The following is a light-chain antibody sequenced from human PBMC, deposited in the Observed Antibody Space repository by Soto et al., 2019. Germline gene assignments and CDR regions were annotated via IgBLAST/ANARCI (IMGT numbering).Light chain of an antibody. CDR3: KQYGSSPGYP. Sequence: EIVLTQSPGTLSLSPGERATLSCRASQSVSSGYLAGYQQKPGQAPRLLIYGASSMATGIPDRFSGSGSGTDFTLTISRLEPEDFAVYYCKQYGSSPGYPCGQGTKLEIK. CDR2: GAS. J-gene: IGKJ2*01. V-gene: IGKV3-20*01. CDR1: QSVSSGY.